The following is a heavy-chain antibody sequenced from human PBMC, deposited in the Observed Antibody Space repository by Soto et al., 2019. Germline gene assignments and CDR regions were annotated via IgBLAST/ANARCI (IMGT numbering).Heavy chain of an antibody. V-gene: IGHV3-23*01. J-gene: IGHJ5*02. CDR2: ITGGADNT. D-gene: IGHD6-19*01. Sequence: EVKLLESGGGLVQPGGSLRLSCVASGFTYSSYAMSWVRQAPGKWLEWVSTITGGADNTHYADSVKGRFTISRDNSKNTLSLQMNSLRVEDTAVYHCAKGRIAVAAPYNWFDPWGQGTLVTVSS. CDR3: AKGRIAVAAPYNWFDP. CDR1: GFTYSSYA.